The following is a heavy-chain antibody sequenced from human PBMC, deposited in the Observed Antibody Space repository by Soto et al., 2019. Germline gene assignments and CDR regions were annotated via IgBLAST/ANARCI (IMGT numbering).Heavy chain of an antibody. V-gene: IGHV1-18*01. CDR2: ISAYNGNT. CDR1: GYTFTSYC. D-gene: IGHD4-17*01. Sequence: ASVKVSCKASGYTFTSYCISWVRQAPGQGLEWMGWISAYNGNTNYAQKLQGRVTMTTDTSTSTAYMELRSLRSDDTAVYYCAQKGGYGDSYAFDIWGQGTMVTVSS. J-gene: IGHJ3*02. CDR3: AQKGGYGDSYAFDI.